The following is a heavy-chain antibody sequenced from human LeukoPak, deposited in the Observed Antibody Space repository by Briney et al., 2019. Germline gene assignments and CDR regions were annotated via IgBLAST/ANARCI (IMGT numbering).Heavy chain of an antibody. CDR3: ARGSITMVRGVSYYFDY. V-gene: IGHV4-39*07. D-gene: IGHD3-10*01. CDR1: GGSISSGYYY. CDR2: IYYSGST. Sequence: SETLSLTCTVSGGSISSGYYYWGWIRQPPGKGLEWIGSIYYSGSTYYNPSLKSRVTISVDTSKNQFSLKLSSVTAADTAVYYCARGSITMVRGVSYYFDYWGQGTLVTVSS. J-gene: IGHJ4*02.